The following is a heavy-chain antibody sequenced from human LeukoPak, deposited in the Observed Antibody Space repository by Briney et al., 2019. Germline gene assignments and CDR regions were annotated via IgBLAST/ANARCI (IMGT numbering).Heavy chain of an antibody. J-gene: IGHJ3*02. CDR2: IHFSGST. V-gene: IGHV4-59*08. Sequence: SETLSLTCTVSDASISGYYWSWIRQPPGKGLEWIGSIHFSGSTNYNPSLKSRVTISVDTSKNQFSLKLSSVTAADTAVYYCARRARGAKFGSGAFDIWGQGTMVTVSS. CDR3: ARRARGAKFGSGAFDI. CDR1: DASISGYY. D-gene: IGHD3-10*01.